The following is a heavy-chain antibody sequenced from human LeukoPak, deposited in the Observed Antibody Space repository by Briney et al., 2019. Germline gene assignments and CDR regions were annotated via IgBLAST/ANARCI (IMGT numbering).Heavy chain of an antibody. CDR1: GFTFSSYE. CDR2: ISSIGSTI. Sequence: GGSLRLSCAASGFTFSSYEMNWVRQAPGKGLEWVSYISSIGSTIYYADTVKGRFTISRDNAKNSLYLQMNSLRAEDTAVYYCAITPGIAAAGSYWGQGTLVTVSS. D-gene: IGHD6-13*01. CDR3: AITPGIAAAGSY. V-gene: IGHV3-48*03. J-gene: IGHJ4*02.